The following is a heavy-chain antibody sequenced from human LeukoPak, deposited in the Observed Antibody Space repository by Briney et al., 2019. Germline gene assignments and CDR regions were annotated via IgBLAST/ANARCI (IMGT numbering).Heavy chain of an antibody. V-gene: IGHV4-61*08. Sequence: PSETLSLTCTVSGGSISSGGYYWSWIRQPPGKGLEWIGYIYYSGSTNYNPSLKSRVTISVDTSKNQFSLKLSSVTAADTAVYYCARQSYDSSGYYSYYFDYWGQGTLVTVSS. CDR2: IYYSGST. D-gene: IGHD3-22*01. J-gene: IGHJ4*02. CDR3: ARQSYDSSGYYSYYFDY. CDR1: GGSISSGGYY.